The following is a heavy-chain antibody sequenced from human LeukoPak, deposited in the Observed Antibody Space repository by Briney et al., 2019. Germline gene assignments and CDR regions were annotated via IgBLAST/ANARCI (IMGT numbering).Heavy chain of an antibody. CDR3: AKEGYGYVWGSYRYLYYYYYMDV. CDR2: ISGSGGST. CDR1: GFTFRNYG. Sequence: PGGSLRLSCVVSGFTFRNYGMNWVRQAPGKGLEWVAAISGSGGSTYSADSVKGRITISRDNSKNTLYLQMNSLRADDTAVYYCAKEGYGYVWGSYRYLYYYYYMDVWGEGTTVTISS. D-gene: IGHD3-16*02. J-gene: IGHJ6*03. V-gene: IGHV3-23*01.